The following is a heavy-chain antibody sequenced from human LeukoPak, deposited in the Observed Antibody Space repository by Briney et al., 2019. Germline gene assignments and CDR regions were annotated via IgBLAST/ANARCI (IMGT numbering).Heavy chain of an antibody. CDR2: IFYSGST. CDR3: ARHGYDISTGHNWFDP. V-gene: IGHV4-59*08. Sequence: SETLSLTCTVSGGSISSYYWSWIRQPPGKGLEWIGYIFYSGSTSYNPSLKSRVTISGDTSKNQFSLKLSSATAADTAVYYCARHGYDISTGHNWFDPWGQGTLVTVSS. CDR1: GGSISSYY. J-gene: IGHJ5*02. D-gene: IGHD3-9*01.